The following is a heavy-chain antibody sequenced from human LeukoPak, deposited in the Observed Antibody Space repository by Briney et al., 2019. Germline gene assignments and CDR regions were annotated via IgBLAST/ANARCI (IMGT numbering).Heavy chain of an antibody. Sequence: GGSLRLSCAASGFTFSSYGMHWVRQAPGKGLEWVAVIWYDGSNKYYADSVKGRFTISRDNSKNTLYLQMNSLRAEDTAVYYCARGMGCSSTSCYAGEPTTVMNLDGMDVWGQGTTVTVSS. V-gene: IGHV3-33*01. CDR3: ARGMGCSSTSCYAGEPTTVMNLDGMDV. CDR2: IWYDGSNK. J-gene: IGHJ6*02. CDR1: GFTFSSYG. D-gene: IGHD2-2*01.